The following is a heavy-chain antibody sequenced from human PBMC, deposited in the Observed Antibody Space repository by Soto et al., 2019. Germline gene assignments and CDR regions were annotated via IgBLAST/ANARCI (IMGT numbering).Heavy chain of an antibody. CDR2: IYPADSDT. CDR3: DRRGVGRSHHL. CDR1: GYYFTNSW. J-gene: IGHJ5*02. V-gene: IGHV5-51*01. D-gene: IGHD3-10*01. Sequence: VQSLKISFKGSGYYFTNSWIGWVRQMPGKGLESMGVIYPADSDTRYSPSFQCQGTISADNSISTAYLQWNSLKASDTALYYCDRRGVGRSHHLWGKGTPVPASS.